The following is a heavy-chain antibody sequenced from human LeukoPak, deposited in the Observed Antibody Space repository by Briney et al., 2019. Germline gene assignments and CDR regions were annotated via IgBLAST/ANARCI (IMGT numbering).Heavy chain of an antibody. Sequence: PGGSLRLSCSASGFTFNRFYLHWVRQAPGKGLEFVSHISSNGATTYYADSVKGRSTISRDNSKNTLYLQMSSLRAGDTTVYYCVKDRSIAAPNNDFFDSWGQGALVTVSS. V-gene: IGHV3-64D*06. J-gene: IGHJ4*02. CDR3: VKDRSIAAPNNDFFDS. CDR1: GFTFNRFY. CDR2: ISSNGATT. D-gene: IGHD6-6*01.